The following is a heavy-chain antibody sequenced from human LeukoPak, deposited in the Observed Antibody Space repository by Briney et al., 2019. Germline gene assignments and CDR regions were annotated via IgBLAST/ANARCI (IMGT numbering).Heavy chain of an antibody. CDR3: ARAARPGGASAPNYYYYYYMDV. CDR2: IYTSGST. V-gene: IGHV4-39*07. CDR1: GGSISSSGYY. J-gene: IGHJ6*03. Sequence: SETLSLTCTVSGGSISSSGYYWGWIRQPPGKGLEWIGRIYTSGSTNYNPSLKSRVTISVDTSKNQFSLKLSSVTAADTAVYYCARAARPGGASAPNYYYYYYMDVWGKGTTVTVSS. D-gene: IGHD3-16*01.